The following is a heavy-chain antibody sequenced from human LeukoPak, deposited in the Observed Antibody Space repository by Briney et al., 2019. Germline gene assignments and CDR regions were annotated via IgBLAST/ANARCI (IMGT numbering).Heavy chain of an antibody. D-gene: IGHD1-14*01. CDR1: GGSFSGYY. J-gene: IGHJ4*02. Sequence: SETLSLTCAVYGGSFSGYYWSWIRQPPGKGLEWIGEINHSGSTNFNPSLKSRVTISVDTSKKQFSLKLNSVTAADTAVYYCARGGVQNRLKYWGQGTLVTVSS. CDR2: INHSGST. CDR3: ARGGVQNRLKY. V-gene: IGHV4-34*01.